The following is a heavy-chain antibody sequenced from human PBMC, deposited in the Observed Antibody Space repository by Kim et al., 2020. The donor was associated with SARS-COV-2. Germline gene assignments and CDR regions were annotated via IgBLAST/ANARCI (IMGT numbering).Heavy chain of an antibody. CDR3: ARLASSTYYYGMDV. J-gene: IGHJ6*02. V-gene: IGHV4-34*01. Sequence: NPSLKSRVTISVDTYKNQFSLKLSSVTAADTAVYYCARLASSTYYYGMDVWGQGTTVTVSS. D-gene: IGHD6-13*01.